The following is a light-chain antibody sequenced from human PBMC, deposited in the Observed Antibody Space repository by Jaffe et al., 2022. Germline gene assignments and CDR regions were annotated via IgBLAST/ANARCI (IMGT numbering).Light chain of an antibody. Sequence: EIVMTQSPLSLSVTPGEPASISCRSSQSLRRSGNNCLEWFLQRPGQSPQVLIYLGSFRASGVPDRFSGSGSGTDFTLKISRVEPEDVGVYYCMQTLETPLSFGGGTRLDIK. J-gene: IGKJ5*01. CDR1: QSLRRSGNNC. V-gene: IGKV2-28*01. CDR3: MQTLETPLS. CDR2: LGS.